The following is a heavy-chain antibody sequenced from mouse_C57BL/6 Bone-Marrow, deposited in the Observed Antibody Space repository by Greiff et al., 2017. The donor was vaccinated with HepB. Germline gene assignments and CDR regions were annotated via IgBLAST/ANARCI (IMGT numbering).Heavy chain of an antibody. J-gene: IGHJ2*01. CDR1: GFTFSDYG. CDR3: AREGAYYSNLDY. D-gene: IGHD2-5*01. CDR2: ISSGSSTI. V-gene: IGHV5-17*01. Sequence: EVMLVESGGGLVKPGGSLKLSCAASGFTFSDYGMHWVRQAPEKGLEWVAYISSGSSTIYYADTVKGRFTISRDNAKNTLFLQMTSLRSEDTAMYYCAREGAYYSNLDYWGQGTTLTVSS.